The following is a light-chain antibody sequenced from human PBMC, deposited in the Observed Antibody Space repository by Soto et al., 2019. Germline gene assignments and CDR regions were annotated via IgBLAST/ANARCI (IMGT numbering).Light chain of an antibody. CDR2: DAS. Sequence: EIVLTQSPGTLSLSPGERATLSCRASQSVSSSYLAWYQQKPGQAPRLLIYDASSRATGIPDRISGSGSGTDFTLTISGLEPEDFAVYFCQQYGSSPYTFGQGTKLEIK. V-gene: IGKV3-20*01. CDR3: QQYGSSPYT. CDR1: QSVSSSY. J-gene: IGKJ2*01.